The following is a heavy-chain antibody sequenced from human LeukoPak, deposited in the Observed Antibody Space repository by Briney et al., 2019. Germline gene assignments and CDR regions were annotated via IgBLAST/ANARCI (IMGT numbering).Heavy chain of an antibody. CDR1: GFTFSNAW. V-gene: IGHV3-15*01. J-gene: IGHJ4*02. CDR2: IKSKTDGGTT. D-gene: IGHD4-11*01. CDR3: ARDPGGYDYSNYVAY. Sequence: GGSLRLSCAASGFTFSNAWMSWVRQAPGKGLEWVGRIKSKTDGGTTDYAAPVKGRFTISRDDSKNTLYLQMNSLKTEDTAVYYCARDPGGYDYSNYVAYWGQGTLVTVSS.